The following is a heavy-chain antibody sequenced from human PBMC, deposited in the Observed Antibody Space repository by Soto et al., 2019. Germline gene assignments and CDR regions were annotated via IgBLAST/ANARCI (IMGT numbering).Heavy chain of an antibody. CDR2: IGTASVT. Sequence: GGSLRLSCAASGFTFSTYDMHWVRQGTGKGLEWVAGIGTASVTYYPASVKGRFTISREDARNSLYLQMNSLRAGDTAVYYCARLSDFGMDVWGQGTSVTV. CDR1: GFTFSTYD. J-gene: IGHJ6*02. CDR3: ARLSDFGMDV. V-gene: IGHV3-13*01. D-gene: IGHD3-3*01.